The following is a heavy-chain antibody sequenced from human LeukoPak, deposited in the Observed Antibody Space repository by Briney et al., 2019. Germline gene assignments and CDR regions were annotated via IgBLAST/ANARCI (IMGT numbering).Heavy chain of an antibody. CDR2: ISGSGGST. D-gene: IGHD3-3*01. J-gene: IGHJ6*03. CDR1: GFTFSSYA. Sequence: GGSLRLSCAASGFTFSSYAMSWVRQAPGKGLEWVSAISGSGGSTYYADSVKGRFTISRDNSKNTLCLQMNSLRAEDTAVYYCVPRKEWSCYMYVWGKGTTVTVSS. V-gene: IGHV3-23*01. CDR3: VPRKEWSCYMYV.